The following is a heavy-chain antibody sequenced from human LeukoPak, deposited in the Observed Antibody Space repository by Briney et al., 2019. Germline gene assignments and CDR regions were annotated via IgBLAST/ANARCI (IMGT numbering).Heavy chain of an antibody. CDR3: ARVTHDSWSGYHYWYFDL. D-gene: IGHD3-3*01. Sequence: SETLSLTCSVSGGSISSGGHYWSWIRQPPGKGLEWIGYIYHSGSTYYNPSLKSRVTISIDRSKNQFSLKLYSVTAADTAVYFCARVTHDSWSGYHYWYFDLWGRGTLVTVSS. CDR1: GGSISSGGHY. V-gene: IGHV4-30-2*02. CDR2: IYHSGST. J-gene: IGHJ2*01.